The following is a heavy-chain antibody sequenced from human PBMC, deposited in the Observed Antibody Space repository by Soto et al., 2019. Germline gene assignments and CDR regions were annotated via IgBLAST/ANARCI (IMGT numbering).Heavy chain of an antibody. Sequence: SETLSLTCTVSGDSLSTSYWSWIRQPPGKALEWIGYIYYSGSTNYNPSLKNRVTISLDTSKNQFSLKLNSVTAADTAVYFCARRDCSGSRCFSGYWYFDIWGRGTLVT. J-gene: IGHJ2*01. V-gene: IGHV4-59*08. CDR2: IYYSGST. D-gene: IGHD2-15*01. CDR3: ARRDCSGSRCFSGYWYFDI. CDR1: GDSLSTSY.